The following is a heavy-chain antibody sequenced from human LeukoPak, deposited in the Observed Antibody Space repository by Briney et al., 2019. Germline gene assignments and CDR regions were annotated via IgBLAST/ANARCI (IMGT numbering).Heavy chain of an antibody. Sequence: PSETLSLTCTVSGGSISTDYWSWIRQPPGKGLEWIGYIHYSGGITYYNPSLKSRVTISVDTSKNQFSLSLSSVTAADTAVYYCARVGFLLLDYGMDVWGQGTTVTVSS. J-gene: IGHJ6*02. CDR3: ARVGFLLLDYGMDV. D-gene: IGHD3-10*01. CDR1: GGSISTDY. V-gene: IGHV4-59*08. CDR2: IHYSGGIT.